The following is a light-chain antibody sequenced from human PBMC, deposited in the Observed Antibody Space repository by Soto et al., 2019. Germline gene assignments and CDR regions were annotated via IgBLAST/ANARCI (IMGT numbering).Light chain of an antibody. V-gene: IGKV3-20*01. Sequence: EIVLAQSPCTLSLSPGERATLSCRASQTISSRYLTWYQQKSGQVPRLLIYGASSLATGIPDRFSGSGSGTDFPLTIIRLEPEDIAVDYCHKSGNSHGTFGQGTKVE. J-gene: IGKJ1*01. CDR2: GAS. CDR3: HKSGNSHGT. CDR1: QTISSRY.